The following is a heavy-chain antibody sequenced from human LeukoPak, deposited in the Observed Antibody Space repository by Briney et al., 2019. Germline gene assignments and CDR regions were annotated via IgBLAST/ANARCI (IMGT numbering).Heavy chain of an antibody. V-gene: IGHV3-7*04. CDR3: ARDRGDSSGWDAFDI. CDR2: IKQDGSEK. Sequence: GGSLRLSCAASGFTFSSYWMSWVRQAPGKGLEWVANIKQDGSEKYYVDSVKGRFTISRDNAKNSLYLQMNSLRAEDTAVYYCARDRGDSSGWDAFDILGQGTMVTVSS. D-gene: IGHD3-22*01. CDR1: GFTFSSYW. J-gene: IGHJ3*02.